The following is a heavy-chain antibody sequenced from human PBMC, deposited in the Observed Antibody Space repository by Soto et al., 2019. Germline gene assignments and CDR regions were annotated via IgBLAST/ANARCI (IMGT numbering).Heavy chain of an antibody. CDR1: GGSFSGYY. Sequence: SETLSLTCAVSGGSFSGYYWSWIRQPPGEGLEWVGHVFDSGTTYSNPSLRSQVAISLDTSKNHFSLTLSSVTAADTAVYYCARGPSGDKVHYWGQGALVTVSS. CDR3: ARGPSGDKVHY. V-gene: IGHV4-30-4*08. J-gene: IGHJ4*02. CDR2: VFDSGTT. D-gene: IGHD7-27*01.